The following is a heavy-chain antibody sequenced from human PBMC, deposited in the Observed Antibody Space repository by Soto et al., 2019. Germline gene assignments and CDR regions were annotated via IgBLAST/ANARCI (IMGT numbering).Heavy chain of an antibody. Sequence: PGGSLRLSCAASGFTFSSYAMSWVRQAPGKGLEWVSAISGSGGSTYYADSVKGRFTISRDNSKNTLYLQMNSLRAEDTAVYYCAATVTTLYYYYYMDVWGKGTTVTVSS. CDR2: ISGSGGST. CDR1: GFTFSSYA. J-gene: IGHJ6*03. V-gene: IGHV3-23*01. D-gene: IGHD4-17*01. CDR3: AATVTTLYYYYYMDV.